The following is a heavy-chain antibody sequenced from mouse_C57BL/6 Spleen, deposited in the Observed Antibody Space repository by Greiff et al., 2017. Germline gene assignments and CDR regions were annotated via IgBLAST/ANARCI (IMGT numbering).Heavy chain of an antibody. CDR3: ARDYGSSWYFDV. Sequence: EVQLHQSGPELVKPGASVKIPCKASGYTFTDYNMDWVKQSHGKSLEWIGDINPNNGGTIYNQKFKGKATLTVDKSSSTAYMELRSLTSEDTAVYYCARDYGSSWYFDVWGTGTTVTVSS. CDR1: GYTFTDYN. J-gene: IGHJ1*03. V-gene: IGHV1-18*01. D-gene: IGHD1-1*01. CDR2: INPNNGGT.